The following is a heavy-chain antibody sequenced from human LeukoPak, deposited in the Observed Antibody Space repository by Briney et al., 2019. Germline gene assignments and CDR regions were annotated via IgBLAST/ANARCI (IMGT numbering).Heavy chain of an antibody. J-gene: IGHJ6*02. CDR1: GGSFSGYY. Sequence: SETLSLTCAVYGGSFSGYYWSWIRQPPGKGLEWIGEINHSGSTNYNPSLKSRVTISVDTSKNQFSLKVSSVSAADTSVYYCVSHPYSSYYYHMDVWGRGTTVTVSS. D-gene: IGHD5-18*01. CDR3: VSHPYSSYYYHMDV. CDR2: INHSGST. V-gene: IGHV4-34*01.